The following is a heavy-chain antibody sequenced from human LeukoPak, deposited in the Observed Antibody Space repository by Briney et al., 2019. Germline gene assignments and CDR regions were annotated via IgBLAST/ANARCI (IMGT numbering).Heavy chain of an antibody. J-gene: IGHJ6*02. CDR3: ARDSSYCSSTSCRPMDV. CDR1: GYTFTGYY. D-gene: IGHD2-2*01. V-gene: IGHV1-2*02. Sequence: ASVKVSCKASGYTFTGYYMHWVRQAPGQGLEWMGWINPNSGGTNYAQKFQGRVTMTRDTSISTAYMELSRLRSDDTAVYYCARDSSYCSSTSCRPMDVWGQGTTVTVSS. CDR2: INPNSGGT.